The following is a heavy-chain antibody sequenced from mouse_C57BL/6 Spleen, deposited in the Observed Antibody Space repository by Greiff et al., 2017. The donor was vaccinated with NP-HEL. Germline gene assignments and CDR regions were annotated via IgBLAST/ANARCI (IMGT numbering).Heavy chain of an antibody. D-gene: IGHD2-4*01. CDR3: ARPNDYDGDYFDY. J-gene: IGHJ2*01. Sequence: VQLQQSGPELVKPGASVKMSCKASGYTFTDYNMHWVKQSHGKSLEWIGYINPNNGGTSYNQKFKGKATLTVNKSSSTAYMELRSLTSEDSAVYYCARPNDYDGDYFDYWGQGTTLTVSS. CDR2: INPNNGGT. CDR1: GYTFTDYN. V-gene: IGHV1-22*01.